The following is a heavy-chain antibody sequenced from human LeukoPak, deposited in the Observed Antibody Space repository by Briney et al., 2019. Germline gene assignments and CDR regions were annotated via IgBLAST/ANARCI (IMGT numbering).Heavy chain of an antibody. CDR3: ARDRQWPSGYFDY. CDR2: ISSSSSTI. Sequence: ESGGSLRLSCAASGFTITTYSMNWVRQAPGKGLEWVSYISSSSSTIYYADSVKGRFTISRDNAKNSLYLQMNSLRAEDTAVYYCARDRQWPSGYFDYWGQGTLVTVSS. D-gene: IGHD6-19*01. CDR1: GFTITTYS. J-gene: IGHJ4*02. V-gene: IGHV3-48*04.